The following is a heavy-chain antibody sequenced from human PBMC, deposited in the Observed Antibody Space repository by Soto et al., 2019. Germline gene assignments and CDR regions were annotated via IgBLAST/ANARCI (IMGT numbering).Heavy chain of an antibody. CDR3: ARGAPSRYYPRPFDP. CDR2: INAGNGNT. D-gene: IGHD1-26*01. Sequence: GASVKVSCKASGYTFTSYAMHWVRQAPGQRLEWMGWINAGNGNTKYSQKFQGRVTITRDTSASTAYMELSSLRSEDTAVYYCARGAPSRYYPRPFDPWGQGTLVTVSS. CDR1: GYTFTSYA. J-gene: IGHJ5*02. V-gene: IGHV1-3*01.